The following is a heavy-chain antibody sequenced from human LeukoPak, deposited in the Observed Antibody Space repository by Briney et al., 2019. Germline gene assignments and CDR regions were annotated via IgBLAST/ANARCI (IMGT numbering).Heavy chain of an antibody. CDR3: ARVYIASPGQFDP. CDR2: IYISGST. D-gene: IGHD6-13*01. V-gene: IGHV4-61*02. J-gene: IGHJ5*02. Sequence: SQTLSLTCTVSGGSISSGSYYWSWIRQPAGKGLEWNGRIYISGSTSYNPSLKSRVPISVDTSKNQFSLKLSSVTAADTAVYYCARVYIASPGQFDPWGQGTLVTVSS. CDR1: GGSISSGSYY.